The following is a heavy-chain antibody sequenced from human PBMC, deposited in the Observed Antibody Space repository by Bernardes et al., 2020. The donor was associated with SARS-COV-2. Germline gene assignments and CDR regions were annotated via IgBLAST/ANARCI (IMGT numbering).Heavy chain of an antibody. Sequence: GGSLRLSCAASGFIFSYYSMHWVRQAPGKGLVWLSRINSDGSSSYYADSVKGRFTISRDNAKSTLYMQMNSLRAEDTAVYYCTRGDLPYYYGMDAWGQGTTVTVSS. CDR2: INSDGSSS. CDR1: GFIFSYYS. CDR3: TRGDLPYYYGMDA. J-gene: IGHJ6*02. V-gene: IGHV3-74*01.